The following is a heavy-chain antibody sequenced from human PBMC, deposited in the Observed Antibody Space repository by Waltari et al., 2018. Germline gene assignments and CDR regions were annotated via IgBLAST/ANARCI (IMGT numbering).Heavy chain of an antibody. V-gene: IGHV3-53*04. J-gene: IGHJ4*02. D-gene: IGHD4-17*01. CDR3: ASRPGGDYPYFDY. CDR1: GFTVSRKY. Sequence: EVQLVESGVGFVQPGGSLRLSCAASGFTVSRKYMNWVRQAPGKGLEWVSLIYTDDRTFYADSVKGRFTISRHDSTNTLFLQMSGLRVEDTALYYCASRPGGDYPYFDYWGQGTLVTVSS. CDR2: IYTDDRT.